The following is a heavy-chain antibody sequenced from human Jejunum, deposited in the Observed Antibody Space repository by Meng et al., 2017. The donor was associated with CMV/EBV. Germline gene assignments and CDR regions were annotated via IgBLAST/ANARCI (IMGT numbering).Heavy chain of an antibody. J-gene: IGHJ6*02. D-gene: IGHD6-19*01. V-gene: IGHV3-21*01. CDR2: ISPDNTHT. Sequence: PGFIFNNHAMNLVRQAPGKGLEWVSAISPDNTHTWYVDSVRGRFTISRDNAKNSLYLEMSGLRAEDTAAYFCARGSVGYYGMDVWGQGTTVTVSS. CDR1: GFIFNNHA. CDR3: ARGSVGYYGMDV.